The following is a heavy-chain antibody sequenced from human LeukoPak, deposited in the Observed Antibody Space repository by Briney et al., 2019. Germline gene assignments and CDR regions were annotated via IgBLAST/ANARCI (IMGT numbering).Heavy chain of an antibody. V-gene: IGHV3-23*01. CDR3: ARPMTTLTTWNGDFDY. Sequence: GGSLTLSCAASGFTFSSYAMSWVRQAPGKGLEGVSLISGKDGSNYYADSVWGRLTISSDNSKHALSLQLSRQRAEDTAVFYCARPMTTLTTWNGDFDYWGQGTLVSVCS. D-gene: IGHD4-17*01. CDR1: GFTFSSYA. CDR2: ISGKDGSN. J-gene: IGHJ4*02.